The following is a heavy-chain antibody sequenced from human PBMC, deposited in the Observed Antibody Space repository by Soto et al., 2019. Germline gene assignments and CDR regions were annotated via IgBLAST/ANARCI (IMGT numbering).Heavy chain of an antibody. D-gene: IGHD5-12*01. Sequence: ASVKVSCKASGYTFTSYGISWVRQAPGQGLEWMGWISAYNGNTNYVQKLQGRVTMTTDTSTSTAYMELRSLRSDDTAVYYCARDRGLVATIKSAFDIWGQGTMVTVSS. CDR3: ARDRGLVATIKSAFDI. CDR1: GYTFTSYG. V-gene: IGHV1-18*01. CDR2: ISAYNGNT. J-gene: IGHJ3*02.